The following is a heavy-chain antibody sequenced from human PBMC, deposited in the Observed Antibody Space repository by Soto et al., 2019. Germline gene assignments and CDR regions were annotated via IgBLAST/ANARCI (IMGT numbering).Heavy chain of an antibody. CDR1: GYTFTGYY. D-gene: IGHD3-3*01. CDR2: INPNSGGT. CDR3: ARDSGYSGYDFWSGYLLGFDF. J-gene: IGHJ4*02. Sequence: ASVKVSCKASGYTFTGYYMHWVRQAPGQGLEWMGWINPNSGGTNYAQKFQGWVTMTRDTSISTAYMELSRLRSDDTAVYYCARDSGYSGYDFWSGYLLGFDFCGQGTLVTVPS. V-gene: IGHV1-2*04.